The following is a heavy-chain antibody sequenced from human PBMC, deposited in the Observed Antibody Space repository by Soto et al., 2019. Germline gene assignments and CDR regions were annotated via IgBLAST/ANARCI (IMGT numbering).Heavy chain of an antibody. V-gene: IGHV4-4*02. CDR3: ARGRRVVVAAHLNYYYGLAV. D-gene: IGHD2-15*01. CDR2: IYHSGST. Sequence: PSETLSLTCAVSGGSISSSNWWSWVRQPPGKGLEWIGEIYHSGSTNYNPSLKSRVTISVDKSKNQFSLKLSSVTAADTAVYYCARGRRVVVAAHLNYYYGLAVWGQGTRVTVSS. J-gene: IGHJ6*02. CDR1: GGSISSSNW.